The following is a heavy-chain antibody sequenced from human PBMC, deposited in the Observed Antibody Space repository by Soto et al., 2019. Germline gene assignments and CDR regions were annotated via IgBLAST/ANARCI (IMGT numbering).Heavy chain of an antibody. Sequence: SETLSLTCNVSGGSIRSYYWSWVRQPAGKPLEWIGRIYTSGSTNYNPSLKSRVSMSVDTSKNQFSLEVTSVTAADTAVYYCAREGASGFGMDVWGKGTTVTVSS. CDR1: GGSIRSYY. CDR3: AREGASGFGMDV. CDR2: IYTSGST. V-gene: IGHV4-4*07. J-gene: IGHJ6*04. D-gene: IGHD1-26*01.